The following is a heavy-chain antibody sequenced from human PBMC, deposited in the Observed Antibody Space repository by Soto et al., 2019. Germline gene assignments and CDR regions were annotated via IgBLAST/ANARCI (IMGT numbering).Heavy chain of an antibody. D-gene: IGHD6-19*01. CDR2: ISAYNGNT. Sequence: QVQLVQSGAEVKKPGASVKVSCKASGYTFTSYGISWVRQAPGQGLEWMGWISAYNGNTNYAQKLQGRVTMTTDTTTRTAYRELRTLISYDTAVYYCARARSQWLVQRVDYWGQGTMVTVSS. J-gene: IGHJ4*02. V-gene: IGHV1-18*01. CDR1: GYTFTSYG. CDR3: ARARSQWLVQRVDY.